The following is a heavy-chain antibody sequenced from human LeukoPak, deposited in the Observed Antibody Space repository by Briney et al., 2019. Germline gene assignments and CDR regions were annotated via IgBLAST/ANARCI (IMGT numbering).Heavy chain of an antibody. V-gene: IGHV3-53*01. Sequence: GGPLSLSCAVSGFIVSDNNMTWVRQAPGKGLEWLSVIYSGGSTYYADSVKGRFTISRDNSKNTVYLQMNSLRAEDTAVYYCATKRGYGYGYDYWGQGTLVTVSS. CDR2: IYSGGST. CDR3: ATKRGYGYGYDY. CDR1: GFIVSDNN. J-gene: IGHJ4*02. D-gene: IGHD5-18*01.